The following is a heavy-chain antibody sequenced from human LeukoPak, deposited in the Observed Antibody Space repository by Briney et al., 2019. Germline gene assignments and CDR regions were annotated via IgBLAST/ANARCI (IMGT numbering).Heavy chain of an antibody. CDR1: GYTFTGYY. J-gene: IGHJ6*02. V-gene: IGHV1-2*02. CDR3: ARVGGSDSSGYYSPLRYYYYGMDV. CDR2: INPNSGGT. D-gene: IGHD3-22*01. Sequence: ASVKVSCKASGYTFTGYYMHWLRQAPGQGLEWMGWINPNSGGTNYAQKFQGRVTMTRDTSISTAYMELSRLRSDDTAVYYCARVGGSDSSGYYSPLRYYYYGMDVWGQGTTVTVSS.